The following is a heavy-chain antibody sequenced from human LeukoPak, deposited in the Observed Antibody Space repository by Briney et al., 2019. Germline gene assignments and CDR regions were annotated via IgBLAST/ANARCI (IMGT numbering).Heavy chain of an antibody. Sequence: ASVKVSCKASGYTFTSYDINWVRQATGQGLEWMGWMNPNSGNTGYAQKFQGRVTMTRNTSISTAYMELSSLRSEDTAVYYCAILDSSGYYNYCYGMDVWGQGTTVTVSS. V-gene: IGHV1-8*01. CDR3: AILDSSGYYNYCYGMDV. J-gene: IGHJ6*02. D-gene: IGHD3-22*01. CDR1: GYTFTSYD. CDR2: MNPNSGNT.